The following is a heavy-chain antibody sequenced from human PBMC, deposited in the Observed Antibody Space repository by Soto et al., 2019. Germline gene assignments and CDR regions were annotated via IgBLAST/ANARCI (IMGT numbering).Heavy chain of an antibody. CDR3: ARQKGY. Sequence: PGESLKISCQASGYTFTDAWIGWVRQMPGKGLEWMGIVYPGDSQTRYNPSFQGQITISADKSITTAYLQWPSLKASDSAMYYCARQKGYWGQGTLVTVSS. CDR2: VYPGDSQT. CDR1: GYTFTDAW. J-gene: IGHJ4*02. V-gene: IGHV5-51*01.